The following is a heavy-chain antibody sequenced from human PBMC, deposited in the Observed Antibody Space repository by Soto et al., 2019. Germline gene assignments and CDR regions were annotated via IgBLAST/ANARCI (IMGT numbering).Heavy chain of an antibody. CDR2: IYYTGIN. J-gene: IGHJ5*01. CDR3: ATGTGSWFES. D-gene: IGHD1-1*01. Sequence: QVQLQESGPGLVKPSQTLSLTCSVAGRSISRDSYYWTWILQHPGKGLEWIGYIYYTGINHCCPSLRTRVTISVYTPNSQFSLNLNSVTAAATAVYYCATGTGSWFESWGQGTLVTVSS. V-gene: IGHV4-31*03. CDR1: GRSISRDSYY.